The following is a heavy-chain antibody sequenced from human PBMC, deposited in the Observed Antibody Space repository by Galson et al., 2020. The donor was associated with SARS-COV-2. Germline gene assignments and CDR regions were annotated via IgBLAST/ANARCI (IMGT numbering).Heavy chain of an antibody. CDR1: GFTFSSYA. Sequence: GGSLRLSCAASGFTFSSYAMHWVRQAPGKGLEWVAVISYDGSNKYYADSVKGRFTISRDNSKNTLYLQMNSLRAEDTAVYYCARGGGDYMDVWSKGTTVTVSS. V-gene: IGHV3-30*04. D-gene: IGHD3-10*01. J-gene: IGHJ6*03. CDR2: ISYDGSNK. CDR3: ARGGGDYMDV.